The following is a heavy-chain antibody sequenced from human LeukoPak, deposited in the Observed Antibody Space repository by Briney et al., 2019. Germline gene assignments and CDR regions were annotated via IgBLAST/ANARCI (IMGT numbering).Heavy chain of an antibody. CDR1: GGSISSSSYY. CDR3: ARGKACSSTSCHKYYYYYYMDV. V-gene: IGHV4-39*07. CDR2: IYYSGST. D-gene: IGHD2-2*01. Sequence: PSETLSLTCTVPGGSISSSSYYWGWIRQPPGKGLEWIGSIYYSGSTYYNPSLKSRVTISVDTSKNQFSLKLSSVTAADTAVYYCARGKACSSTSCHKYYYYYYMDVWGKGTRSPSP. J-gene: IGHJ6*03.